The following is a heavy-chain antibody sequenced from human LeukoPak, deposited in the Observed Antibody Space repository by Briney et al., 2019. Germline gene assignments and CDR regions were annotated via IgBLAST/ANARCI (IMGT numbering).Heavy chain of an antibody. Sequence: SETLSLTCAVYGGSFSGYYWSWIRQPPAKGLEWIGEINHSGSTNYNPSLKSRLTISVDTSKNQFSLKLSSVTAAGTAVYYCARGRPVNVVVPAAIHYYYYMDVWGKGTTVTVSS. CDR3: ARGRPVNVVVPAAIHYYYYMDV. D-gene: IGHD2-2*01. J-gene: IGHJ6*03. CDR2: INHSGST. CDR1: GGSFSGYY. V-gene: IGHV4-34*01.